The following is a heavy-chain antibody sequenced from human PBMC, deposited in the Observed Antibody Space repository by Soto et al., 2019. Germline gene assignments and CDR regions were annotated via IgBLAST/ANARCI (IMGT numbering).Heavy chain of an antibody. CDR2: ISYDGSNK. J-gene: IGHJ6*02. Sequence: GGSLRLSCAASGFTFSSYAMHWVRQAPGKGLEWVAVISYDGSNKYYADSVKGRFTISRDNSKNTLYLQMNSLRAEDTAVYYCARAYYDSSGYDYGVGIYYYYGMDVWAQGTTVTVSS. D-gene: IGHD3-22*01. CDR1: GFTFSSYA. V-gene: IGHV3-30-3*01. CDR3: ARAYYDSSGYDYGVGIYYYYGMDV.